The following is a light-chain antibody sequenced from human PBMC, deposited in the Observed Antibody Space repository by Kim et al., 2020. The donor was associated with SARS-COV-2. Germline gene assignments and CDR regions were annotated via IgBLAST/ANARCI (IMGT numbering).Light chain of an antibody. CDR2: GKN. J-gene: IGLJ1*01. CDR1: SLRSYY. CDR3: NSRDSSGNHYV. Sequence: ALGQTVRITCKGDSLRSYYASWYQQKPGQAPVLVIYGKNNRPSGIPDRFSGSSSGNTASLTITGAQAEDDADYYCNSRDSSGNHYVFGTGTKVTVL. V-gene: IGLV3-19*01.